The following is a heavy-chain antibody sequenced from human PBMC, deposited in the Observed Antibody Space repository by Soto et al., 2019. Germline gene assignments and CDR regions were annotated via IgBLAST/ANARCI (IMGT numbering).Heavy chain of an antibody. D-gene: IGHD3-3*01. V-gene: IGHV1-69*12. CDR1: GGTFSSYA. CDR2: IIPIFGTA. Sequence: QVQLVQSGAEVKKPGSSVKVSCKASGGTFSSYAISWVRQAPGQGLEWMGGIIPIFGTANYAQKFQGRVTITADESTSTAYMELSSLRSEDTAVYYCARSPIHVQTRFSYYYYGMDVWGQGTTVTVSS. J-gene: IGHJ6*02. CDR3: ARSPIHVQTRFSYYYYGMDV.